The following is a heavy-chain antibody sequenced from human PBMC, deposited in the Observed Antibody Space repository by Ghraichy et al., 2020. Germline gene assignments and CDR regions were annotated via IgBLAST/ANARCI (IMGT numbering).Heavy chain of an antibody. J-gene: IGHJ5*02. D-gene: IGHD3-16*01. CDR1: GGSINYYY. Sequence: SETLSLTCSVSGGSINYYYWSWVRQSPDRGLEWIGYVYSDGSTDYIPSLKSRASISVDTSMNQFSLQLTSMTDTDTAIYYCARGANWRPTFDLWGLGTLVTVSS. CDR3: ARGANWRPTFDL. CDR2: VYSDGST. V-gene: IGHV4-4*08.